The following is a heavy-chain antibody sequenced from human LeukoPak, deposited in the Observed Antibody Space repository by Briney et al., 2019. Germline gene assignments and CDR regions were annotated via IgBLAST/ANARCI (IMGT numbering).Heavy chain of an antibody. CDR3: ARPLVYGDYVFDY. D-gene: IGHD4-17*01. J-gene: IGHJ4*02. CDR1: GFTFSSYE. V-gene: IGHV3-48*03. Sequence: PRGSLRLSCAASGFTFSSYEMNWVRQAPGKGLEWVSYISSSGSTIYYADSVKGRFTISRDNAKNSLYLQMNSLRAEDTAVYYCARPLVYGDYVFDYWGQGTLVTVSS. CDR2: ISSSGSTI.